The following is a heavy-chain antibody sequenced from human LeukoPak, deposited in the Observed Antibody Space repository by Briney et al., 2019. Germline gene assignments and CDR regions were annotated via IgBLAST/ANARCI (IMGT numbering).Heavy chain of an antibody. J-gene: IGHJ4*02. CDR3: AREAANTRIHFDY. CDR2: INPNSGYT. CDR1: GYTFTGYY. Sequence: GASVKVSCEASGYTFTGYYIHWVRQAPGQGLEWMGYINPNSGYTNYAQKFQDRVTVTRDTSISTAYMELSRLRSDDTAVYYCAREAANTRIHFDYWGQGTLVTVSS. V-gene: IGHV1-2*02. D-gene: IGHD3-22*01.